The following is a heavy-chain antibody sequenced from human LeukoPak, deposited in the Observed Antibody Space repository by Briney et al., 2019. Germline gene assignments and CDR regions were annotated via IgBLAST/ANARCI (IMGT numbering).Heavy chain of an antibody. J-gene: IGHJ4*02. CDR2: ISSNGGST. Sequence: GGSLRLSCAASGFTFSDYAMHWVRQAPGKGLEYVSTISSNGGSTYYANSVRGRFAISRDNSKNTLYLQMGSLRGEDMAVYYCAKVCSFDSRSFDYWGQGTLVTVSS. D-gene: IGHD3-9*01. CDR3: AKVCSFDSRSFDY. V-gene: IGHV3-64*01. CDR1: GFTFSDYA.